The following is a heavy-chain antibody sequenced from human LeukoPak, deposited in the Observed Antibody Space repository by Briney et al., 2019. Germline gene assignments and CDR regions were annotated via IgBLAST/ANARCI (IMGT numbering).Heavy chain of an antibody. Sequence: PSETLSLTCAVYGGSFSGYYWSWIRQPPGKGLEWIGEINHSGSTNYNPSLKSRVTISADTSKNQFSLKLSSVTAADTAVYYCARSPYYYDSSGYPIDYWGQGTLVTVSS. CDR3: ARSPYYYDSSGYPIDY. D-gene: IGHD3-22*01. CDR2: INHSGST. J-gene: IGHJ4*02. V-gene: IGHV4-34*01. CDR1: GGSFSGYY.